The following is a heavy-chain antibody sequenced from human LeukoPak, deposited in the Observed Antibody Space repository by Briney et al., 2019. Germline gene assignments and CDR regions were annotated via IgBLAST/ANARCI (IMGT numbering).Heavy chain of an antibody. CDR1: GFTFSGYW. Sequence: GGSLRLSCAASGFTFSGYWMHWVRQGPEKGLELVSRIDNDGHGILYADSVKGRFTTSRDNAKNTLYLQMDSLRFEDTAVYYCATGGGWVPSFGVVTHIDVWGKGTTVTVSS. CDR3: ATGGGWVPSFGVVTHIDV. J-gene: IGHJ6*03. V-gene: IGHV3-74*03. CDR2: IDNDGHGI. D-gene: IGHD3-3*01.